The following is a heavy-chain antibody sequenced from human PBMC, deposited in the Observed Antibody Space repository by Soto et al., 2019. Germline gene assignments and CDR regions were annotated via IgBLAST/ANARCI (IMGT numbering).Heavy chain of an antibody. CDR3: AREEYYYYYMDV. V-gene: IGHV1-3*01. CDR1: GYTFTSYA. CDR2: INAGNGNA. Sequence: ASVKVSCKASGYTFTSYAMHWVRQAPGQRLEWMGWINAGNGNAKYSQKFQGRVTITRDTSASTAYMELSSLRSEDTAVYYCAREEYYYYYMDVWGKGTTVTVSS. J-gene: IGHJ6*03.